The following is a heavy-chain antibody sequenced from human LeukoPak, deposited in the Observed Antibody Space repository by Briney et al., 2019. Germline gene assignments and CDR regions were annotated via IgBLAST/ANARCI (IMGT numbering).Heavy chain of an antibody. D-gene: IGHD3-10*01. Sequence: SSETLSLTCAVYGGSFSGYYWSWIRQPPGKGLEWIGEINHSGSTNYNPSLKSRVTISVDTSKNQFSLKLSSVTVADTAVYYCARRVTMVRGVIIPRYDYWGQGTLVTVSS. CDR3: ARRVTMVRGVIIPRYDY. CDR1: GGSFSGYY. CDR2: INHSGST. J-gene: IGHJ4*02. V-gene: IGHV4-34*01.